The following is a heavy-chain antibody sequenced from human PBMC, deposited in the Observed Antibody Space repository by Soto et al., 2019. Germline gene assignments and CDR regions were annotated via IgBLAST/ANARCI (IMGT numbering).Heavy chain of an antibody. V-gene: IGHV3-21*01. D-gene: IGHD3-10*01. CDR3: ARAPYGSGSSDY. J-gene: IGHJ4*02. CDR1: GFTFSSYS. Sequence: GGSLRLSCAASGFTFSSYSMNWVRQAPGKGLEWVSSISSSSSYIYYADSVKGRFTISRDNAKNSLYLQMNSLRAEDTAVYYCARAPYGSGSSDYWGQGTLVTVSS. CDR2: ISSSSSYI.